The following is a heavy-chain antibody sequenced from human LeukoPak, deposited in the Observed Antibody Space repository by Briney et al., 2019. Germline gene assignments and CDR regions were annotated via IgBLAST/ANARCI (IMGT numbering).Heavy chain of an antibody. CDR3: ARDFTRGPAAIPYYFDY. V-gene: IGHV7-4-1*02. CDR1: GYTFTSYA. CDR2: INTNTGNP. D-gene: IGHD2-2*02. J-gene: IGHJ4*02. Sequence: GASVEVSCKASGYTFTSYAMNWVRQAPGQGLEWMGWINTNTGNPTYAQGFTGRFVFSLDTSVSTAYLQISSLKAEDTAVYYCARDFTRGPAAIPYYFDYWGQGTLVTVSS.